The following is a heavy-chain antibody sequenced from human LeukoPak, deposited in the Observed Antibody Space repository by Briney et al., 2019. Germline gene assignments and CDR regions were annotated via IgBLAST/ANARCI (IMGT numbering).Heavy chain of an antibody. J-gene: IGHJ4*02. CDR3: ARGHLAGTTLGFDY. Sequence: ASVKVSCKASGGTFSSYAISWVRQAPGQGLEWMGGIIPIFGTANYAQKFQGRVTITADESTSTAYMELRSLRSDDTAVYYCARGHLAGTTLGFDYWGQGTLVTVSS. CDR1: GGTFSSYA. V-gene: IGHV1-69*13. CDR2: IIPIFGTA. D-gene: IGHD1/OR15-1a*01.